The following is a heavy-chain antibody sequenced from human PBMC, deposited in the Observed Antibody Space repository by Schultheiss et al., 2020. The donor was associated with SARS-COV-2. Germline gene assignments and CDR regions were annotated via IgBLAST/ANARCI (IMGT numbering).Heavy chain of an antibody. CDR2: IYTSGST. D-gene: IGHD5-12*01. CDR1: GGSISSGSYY. CDR3: AKDVATLNAVYYYYYMDV. J-gene: IGHJ6*03. V-gene: IGHV4-61*02. Sequence: SETLSLTCTVSGGSISSGSYYWSWIRQPAGKGLEWIGRIYTSGSTNYNPSLKSRVTMSVDTSKNQFSLQLSSVTAADTAVYYCAKDVATLNAVYYYYYMDVWGKGTTVTVSS.